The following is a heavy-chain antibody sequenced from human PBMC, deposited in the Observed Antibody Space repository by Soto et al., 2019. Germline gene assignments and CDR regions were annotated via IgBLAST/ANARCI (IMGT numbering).Heavy chain of an antibody. D-gene: IGHD2-21*02. Sequence: GGSLRLSCAASGFTFSSYGMHWVRQAPGKGLEWVAVISYDGSNKYYADSVKGRFTISRDNSKNTLYLQMNSLRAEDTAVYCCAKVPPGLSYCGGDCYEPIDYWGQGTLVTVSS. CDR3: AKVPPGLSYCGGDCYEPIDY. J-gene: IGHJ4*02. CDR2: ISYDGSNK. V-gene: IGHV3-30*18. CDR1: GFTFSSYG.